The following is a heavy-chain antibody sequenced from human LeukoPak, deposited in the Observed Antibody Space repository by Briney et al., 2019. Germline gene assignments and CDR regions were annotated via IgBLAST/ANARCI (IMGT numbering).Heavy chain of an antibody. D-gene: IGHD3-3*01. CDR2: INHSGSP. CDR3: ARPIFGVVTSYYYYGMDV. J-gene: IGHJ6*02. CDR1: DGSFSGYY. Sequence: SETLSLTCAVYDGSFSGYYWSWIRQPPGKGLEWIGEINHSGSPNYNPSLKSRVTISVDTSKNQFSLKLSSVTAADTAVYYCARPIFGVVTSYYYYGMDVWGQGTTVTVSS. V-gene: IGHV4-34*01.